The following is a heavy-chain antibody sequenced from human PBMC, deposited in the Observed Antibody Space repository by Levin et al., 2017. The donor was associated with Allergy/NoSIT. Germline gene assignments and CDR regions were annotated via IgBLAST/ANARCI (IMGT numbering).Heavy chain of an antibody. J-gene: IGHJ4*02. V-gene: IGHV3-11*01. Sequence: GGSLRLSCAASGFTFSDYYMSWIRQAPGKGLEWVSYISSSGSTIYYADSVKGRFPISRDTAKNSLYLQMNSLRGEDTAGDYCARLSQRVIPYWGQGTLVTVSS. CDR3: ARLSQRVIPY. CDR1: GFTFSDYY. D-gene: IGHD2-21*01. CDR2: ISSSGSTI.